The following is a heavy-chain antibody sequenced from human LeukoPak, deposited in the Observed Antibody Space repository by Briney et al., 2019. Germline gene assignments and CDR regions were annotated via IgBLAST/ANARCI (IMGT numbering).Heavy chain of an antibody. Sequence: LSLTCAVYGGSFSGYYMSWIRQAPGKGLEWVSYISSSGSTIYYADSVKGRFTISRDNAKNSLYLQMNSLRAEDTAVYYCASTPPYYDYGDYDQVYWGQGTLVTVSS. D-gene: IGHD4-17*01. J-gene: IGHJ4*02. CDR3: ASTPPYYDYGDYDQVY. CDR2: ISSSGSTI. CDR1: GGSFSGYY. V-gene: IGHV3-11*04.